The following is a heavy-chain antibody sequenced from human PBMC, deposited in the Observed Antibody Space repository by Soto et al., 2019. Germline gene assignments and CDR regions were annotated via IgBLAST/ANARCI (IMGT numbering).Heavy chain of an antibody. J-gene: IGHJ5*02. CDR2: IYYSGNT. CDR1: GGSISNYY. CDR3: ARGAVAGTGLNWFDT. V-gene: IGHV4-59*01. D-gene: IGHD6-19*01. Sequence: SETLSLTCTVSGGSISNYYWTWIRQPPGKGLEWIGYIYYSGNTNYNPSLKSRVTISLDTSKNQLSLEVSSVTAADTAVYYCARGAVAGTGLNWFDTWGQGTLVTVSS.